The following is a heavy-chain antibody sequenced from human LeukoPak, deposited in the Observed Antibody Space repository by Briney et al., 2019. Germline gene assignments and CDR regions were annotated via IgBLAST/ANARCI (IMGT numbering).Heavy chain of an antibody. CDR3: VKGPTHSANWYAALDY. CDR1: GFNFDDYT. CDR2: ITWTGGNT. V-gene: IGHV3-43*01. J-gene: IGHJ4*02. D-gene: IGHD6-13*01. Sequence: GGSLRRSGAASGFNFDDYTMHWVRQAPGKGLEWVSLITWTGGNTYYADSVKGRFTISRDNFKRSLYLQMNSLRTEDTALYYCVKGPTHSANWYAALDYWGQGTLVTVSS.